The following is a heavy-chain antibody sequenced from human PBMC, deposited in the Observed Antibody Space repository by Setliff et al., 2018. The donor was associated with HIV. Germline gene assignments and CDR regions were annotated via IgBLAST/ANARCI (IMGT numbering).Heavy chain of an antibody. V-gene: IGHV3-30*02. Sequence: GSLRLSCAESGFTFGNFGMHWVRQAPGKGLEWVAFIRNDESNKQYSDSVKGRFTISRDNSKNTMYVQMNSLRAEDTAVYYCAKGPWFGELFINDGFDIWGQGTMVTVSS. CDR1: GFTFGNFG. CDR3: AKGPWFGELFINDGFDI. J-gene: IGHJ3*02. CDR2: IRNDESNK. D-gene: IGHD3-10*01.